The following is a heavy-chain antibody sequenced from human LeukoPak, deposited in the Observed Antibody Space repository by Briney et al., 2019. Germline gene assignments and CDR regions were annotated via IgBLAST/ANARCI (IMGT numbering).Heavy chain of an antibody. J-gene: IGHJ4*02. CDR1: GFTFSSYA. D-gene: IGHD2-2*01. V-gene: IGHV3-64D*09. CDR3: VKGYCSSISCFGDY. Sequence: GGSLRLSCSASGFTFSSYAMHWVRQAPGKGLEYVSAISSNGGSTYYADSVKGRFTISRDNSKNTLYLQMSSLRAEDTAVYYCVKGYCSSISCFGDYWGQGTLVTFSA. CDR2: ISSNGGST.